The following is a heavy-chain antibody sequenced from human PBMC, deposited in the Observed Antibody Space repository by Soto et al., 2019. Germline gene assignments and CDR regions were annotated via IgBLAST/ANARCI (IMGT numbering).Heavy chain of an antibody. CDR3: ARDPGSIAVAGTT. Sequence: EVQLVESGGGLIQPGWSLRLSCAASGFTVTSHYMSWVRQAPGKGLEWVSVIYSSGSTYYADSVKGRFTISRDNSKNPLYLQMNSLRAEDTAVYYCARDPGSIAVAGTTWGQGTLVTGSS. J-gene: IGHJ4*02. CDR1: GFTVTSHY. CDR2: IYSSGST. D-gene: IGHD6-19*01. V-gene: IGHV3-53*01.